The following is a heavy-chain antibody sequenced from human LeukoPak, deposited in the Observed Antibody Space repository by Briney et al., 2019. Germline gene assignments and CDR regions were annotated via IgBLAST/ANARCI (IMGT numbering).Heavy chain of an antibody. CDR2: IRSKANSYAT. Sequence: GGSLRLSCAASGFTFSGSAMHWVRQASGKGLEWVGRIRSKANSYATAYAASVKGRFTISRDDSKNTAYLQMSSLKTEDTAVYYCTRHQYSSGWYGDAFDIWGQGTMVTVSS. CDR1: GFTFSGSA. CDR3: TRHQYSSGWYGDAFDI. J-gene: IGHJ3*02. V-gene: IGHV3-73*01. D-gene: IGHD6-19*01.